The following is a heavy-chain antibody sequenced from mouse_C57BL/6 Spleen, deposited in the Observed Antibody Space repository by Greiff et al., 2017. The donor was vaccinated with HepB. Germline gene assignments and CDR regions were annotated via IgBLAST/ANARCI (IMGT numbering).Heavy chain of an antibody. Sequence: QVQLQQSGAELVRPGTSVKVSCKASGYAFTNYLIEWVKQRPGQGLEWIGVINPGSGGTNYNEKFKGKATLTADKSSSTAYMQLSSLTSEDSAVYFCARITTVVAPVLDFDVWGTGTTVTVSS. D-gene: IGHD1-1*01. CDR1: GYAFTNYL. CDR3: ARITTVVAPVLDFDV. CDR2: INPGSGGT. J-gene: IGHJ1*03. V-gene: IGHV1-54*01.